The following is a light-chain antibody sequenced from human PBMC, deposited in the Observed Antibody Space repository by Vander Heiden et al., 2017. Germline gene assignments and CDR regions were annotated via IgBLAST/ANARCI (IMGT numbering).Light chain of an antibody. CDR1: QDITNY. Sequence: IQITQSPSSLSASVGDRVTITCQASQDITNYLSWYQQKPGKAPKLLIYDASHFETAVPSRFSGSGSGTDFTFMISSLYPEDIATYYCQQDANDPPTFGQGTRMEIK. V-gene: IGKV1-33*01. CDR3: QQDANDPPT. J-gene: IGKJ5*01. CDR2: DAS.